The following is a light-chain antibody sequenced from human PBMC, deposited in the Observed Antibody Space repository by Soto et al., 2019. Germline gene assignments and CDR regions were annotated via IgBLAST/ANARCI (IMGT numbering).Light chain of an antibody. CDR3: FSFTSTNTHV. CDR2: ETS. J-gene: IGLJ1*01. CDR1: SSDFGSYKF. Sequence: QSVRTRPASVSGSPGQSVTISCTGTSSDFGSYKFVSWYQHHPGKVPKVIIYETSKRPSGVSDRFSGSKSGNTASLTISGLQAEDEADYYCFSFTSTNTHVFGSGTKVTVL. V-gene: IGLV2-23*01.